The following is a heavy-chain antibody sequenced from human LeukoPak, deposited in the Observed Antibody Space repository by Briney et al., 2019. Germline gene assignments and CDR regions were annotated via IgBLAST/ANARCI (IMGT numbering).Heavy chain of an antibody. D-gene: IGHD3-10*01. J-gene: IGHJ4*02. CDR1: GFTFSSYG. Sequence: PGGSLRLSCAASGFTFSSYGMHWVRQAPGKGLEWVAVISYDGSNKYYADSVKGRFTISRDNSKNTLYLRMNSLRAEDTAVYYCAKDSAVGFGELLFYFDYWGQGTLVTVSS. V-gene: IGHV3-30*18. CDR3: AKDSAVGFGELLFYFDY. CDR2: ISYDGSNK.